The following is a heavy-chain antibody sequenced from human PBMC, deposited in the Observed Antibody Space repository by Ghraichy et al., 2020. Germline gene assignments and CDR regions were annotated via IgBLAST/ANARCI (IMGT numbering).Heavy chain of an antibody. J-gene: IGHJ4*02. CDR1: GGSISSGGYY. D-gene: IGHD5/OR15-5a*01. CDR3: ARGPSRYSVDHKDWDFDF. CDR2: IYYSGTT. V-gene: IGHV4-31*03. Sequence: LSLTCIVSGGSISSGGYYWSWIRQHSGKGLEWIGYIYYSGTTYYNPSLKSRVTISLDTSQNQFSLYLRSVTAADTAVYYCARGPSRYSVDHKDWDFDFWGQRSLVTVSS.